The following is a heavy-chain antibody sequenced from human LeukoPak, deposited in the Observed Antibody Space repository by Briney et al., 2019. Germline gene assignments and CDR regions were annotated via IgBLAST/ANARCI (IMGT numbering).Heavy chain of an antibody. V-gene: IGHV4-4*09. CDR1: GGSISSYY. Sequence: SSETLSLTCTVSGGSISSYYWSWIRQPPGKGLEWIGYIYTSGSTNYNPSLKSRVTIPVDTSKNQFSLKLSSVTAADTAVYYCARHKRGIAAQPYFDYWGQGTLVTVSS. CDR3: ARHKRGIAAQPYFDY. J-gene: IGHJ4*02. D-gene: IGHD6-13*01. CDR2: IYTSGST.